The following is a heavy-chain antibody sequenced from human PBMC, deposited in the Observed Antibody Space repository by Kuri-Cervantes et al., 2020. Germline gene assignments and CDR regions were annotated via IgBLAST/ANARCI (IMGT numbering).Heavy chain of an antibody. D-gene: IGHD2-21*02. V-gene: IGHV1-46*01. J-gene: IGHJ5*02. CDR2: INPSGGST. CDR1: GYTFTSYY. Sequence: ASVKVSCKASGYTFTSYYMHWVRQAPGQGLEWMGIINPSGGSTSYAQKFQGRVTMTRDTSTGTVYMELSSLRSEYTAVDYCAREPTDYCGGDCFDWFDPWGQGTLVTVFS. CDR3: AREPTDYCGGDCFDWFDP.